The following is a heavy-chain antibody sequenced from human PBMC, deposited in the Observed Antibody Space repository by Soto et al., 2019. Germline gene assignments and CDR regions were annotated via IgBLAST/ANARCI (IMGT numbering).Heavy chain of an antibody. D-gene: IGHD2-2*01. CDR1: GYTFTGYY. J-gene: IGHJ3*02. Sequence: QVQLVQSGAEVKKPGASVKVSCKASGYTFTGYYMHWVRQAPGQGLEWMGWINPNSGGTNYAQKFQGWVTMTRDTSISTGYMELSKLKSDDTAVYYWAREGRPRGGIVVVPAAMNAFDIWGQGTMVTVAS. CDR2: INPNSGGT. CDR3: AREGRPRGGIVVVPAAMNAFDI. V-gene: IGHV1-2*04.